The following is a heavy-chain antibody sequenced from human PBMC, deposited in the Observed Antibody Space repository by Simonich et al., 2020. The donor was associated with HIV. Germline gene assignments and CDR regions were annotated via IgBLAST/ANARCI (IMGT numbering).Heavy chain of an antibody. D-gene: IGHD3-10*01. CDR3: ASTSGVWFGEGWYFDL. CDR2: RSAYKGNT. J-gene: IGHJ2*01. Sequence: QVQLVQSGAEVKKPGASVKVSCKASGYSFTTYGINWVRQAPGQGLEWMGERSAYKGNTNHAQKFQGRVTMTTDTSTGTAYMELRSLRFDDTAVYYCASTSGVWFGEGWYFDLWGRGTLVTVSS. CDR1: GYSFTTYG. V-gene: IGHV1-18*01.